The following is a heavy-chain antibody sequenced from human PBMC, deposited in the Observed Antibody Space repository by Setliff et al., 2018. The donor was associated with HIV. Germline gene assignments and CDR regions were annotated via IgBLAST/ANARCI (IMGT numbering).Heavy chain of an antibody. D-gene: IGHD6-13*01. CDR3: ARDRGSTSWRGGGFYYYGMDV. J-gene: IGHJ6*02. CDR1: GFAFSTYN. V-gene: IGHV3-21*01. CDR2: ISSSSSYM. Sequence: PGGSLRLSCAASGFAFSTYNMNWVRQAPGKGLEWFSSISSSSSYMYYADSLKGRFTISLDSAKNSLYLQMNSLRAEDTAVYYCARDRGSTSWRGGGFYYYGMDVWGQGTTVTVSS.